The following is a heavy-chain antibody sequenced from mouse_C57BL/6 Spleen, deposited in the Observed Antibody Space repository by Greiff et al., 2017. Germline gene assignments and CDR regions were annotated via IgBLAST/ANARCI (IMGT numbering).Heavy chain of an antibody. Sequence: QVQLKQPGAELVRPGSSVKLSCKASGYTFPSYWMHWVKQRPIQGLEWIGNIDPSDSETNYNQKFKDKATLTVDKSSSTAYLQSSSLTAEDSAIYYCARELRYAMDYWGQGTSVTVSS. CDR2: IDPSDSET. CDR3: ARELRYAMDY. CDR1: GYTFPSYW. V-gene: IGHV1-52*01. J-gene: IGHJ4*01.